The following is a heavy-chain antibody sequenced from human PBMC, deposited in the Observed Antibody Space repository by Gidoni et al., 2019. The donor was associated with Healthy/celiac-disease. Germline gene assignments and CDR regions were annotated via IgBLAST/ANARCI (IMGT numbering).Heavy chain of an antibody. V-gene: IGHV3-33*01. D-gene: IGHD3-3*01. J-gene: IGHJ4*02. CDR2: IWYDGSNK. CDR1: GCTLSSYG. CDR3: ARAYYDFWSGYLGVPDLGY. Sequence: VPLVESGGGVVQPGRSLRLYCATSGCTLSSYGMHWVRQAPGKGLEWVAVIWYDGSNKYYADSVKGRFSISRENSKNTLYLQMNSLRAEDTAVYYCARAYYDFWSGYLGVPDLGYWGQGTLVTVSS.